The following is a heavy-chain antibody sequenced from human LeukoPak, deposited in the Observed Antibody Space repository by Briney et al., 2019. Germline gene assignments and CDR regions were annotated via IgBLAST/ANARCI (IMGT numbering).Heavy chain of an antibody. D-gene: IGHD4-17*01. J-gene: IGHJ4*02. CDR2: ISGGGETT. Sequence: GGSLRLSCAASGSTFNNYAMNWVRQAPGKGLEWVSSISGGGETTYYADSAKGRFTISRDNSQNTLYPQMNSLRAEDTAVYYCARDYADYVGYFFFDYWGQGTLVTVSS. CDR3: ARDYADYVGYFFFDY. CDR1: GSTFNNYA. V-gene: IGHV3-23*01.